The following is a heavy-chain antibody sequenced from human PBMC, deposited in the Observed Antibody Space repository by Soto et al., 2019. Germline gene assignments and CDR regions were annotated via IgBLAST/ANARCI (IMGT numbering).Heavy chain of an antibody. CDR3: HSGVLRFLDPGAFDI. J-gene: IGHJ3*02. Sequence: KVSCKASGFTFTSPAVQWVRQARGQRLEWIGWIVVGSGNTNYAQKFQERVTITRDMSTSTAYMELSSLRSEDTAVYYCHSGVLRFLDPGAFDIWGQGTMVTVSS. D-gene: IGHD3-3*01. CDR1: GFTFTSPA. CDR2: IVVGSGNT. V-gene: IGHV1-58*01.